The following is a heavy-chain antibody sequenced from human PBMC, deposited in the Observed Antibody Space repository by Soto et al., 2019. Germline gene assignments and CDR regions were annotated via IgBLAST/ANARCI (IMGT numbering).Heavy chain of an antibody. V-gene: IGHV5-51*03. D-gene: IGHD1-26*01. Sequence: EVQLVQSGAEVKKPGESLQISCKGSGYTFTSYWIGWVRQMPGKGLEWMGIIYPGDSDTRYSPSFQGQVSISVDKSITTAYLQWSILKASDTAMYYCARIHSGSYSGIDYWGQGTLVTVSS. J-gene: IGHJ4*02. CDR2: IYPGDSDT. CDR1: GYTFTSYW. CDR3: ARIHSGSYSGIDY.